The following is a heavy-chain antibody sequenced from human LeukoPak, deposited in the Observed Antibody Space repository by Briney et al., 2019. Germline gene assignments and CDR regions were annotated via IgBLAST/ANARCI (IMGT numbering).Heavy chain of an antibody. J-gene: IGHJ3*02. V-gene: IGHV4-59*01. D-gene: IGHD1-26*01. CDR3: ARERVKATTYDAFDI. Sequence: SETLSLTCTVSAGSISGYYWTWIRQPPGKGLEWIGNIYYTGNTDYNRSLKSRVTISIDTSKNQFSLKLSSVTAADTALYYCARERVKATTYDAFDIWGQGTMVTVSS. CDR1: AGSISGYY. CDR2: IYYTGNT.